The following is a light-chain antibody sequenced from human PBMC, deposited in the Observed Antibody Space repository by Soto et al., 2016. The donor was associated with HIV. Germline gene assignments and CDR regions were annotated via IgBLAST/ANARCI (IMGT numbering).Light chain of an antibody. J-gene: IGLJ3*02. Sequence: SYELTQPPSVSVAPGKTARTTCGGNNIGSKSVHWYQQKPGQAPVLVVYDDSDRPSGIPERFSGSNSGNTATLTISRVEAGDEADYYCQVWDSSSDHRVFGGGTKLTVL. V-gene: IGLV3-21*03. CDR1: NIGSKS. CDR2: DDS. CDR3: QVWDSSSDHRV.